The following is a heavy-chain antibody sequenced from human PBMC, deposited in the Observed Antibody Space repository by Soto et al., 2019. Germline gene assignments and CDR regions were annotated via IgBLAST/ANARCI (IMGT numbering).Heavy chain of an antibody. CDR1: AYTFTSYD. J-gene: IGHJ5*02. CDR2: MNPNSGNT. D-gene: IGHD3-16*01. CDR3: ARLKQDYAVA. V-gene: IGHV1-8*01. Sequence: GASVKVSCKASAYTFTSYDNNWVRLATGQGVEWMGWMNPNSGNTAYAQKFQGRVTMTRNTSISTAYMELSSLRSEDTAVYYCARLKQDYAVAWGQGTLVTVSS.